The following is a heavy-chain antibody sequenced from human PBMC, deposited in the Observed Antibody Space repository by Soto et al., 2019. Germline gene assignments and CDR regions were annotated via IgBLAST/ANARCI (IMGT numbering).Heavy chain of an antibody. CDR1: RFTFSSYA. D-gene: IGHD2-15*01. CDR2: ISAGGGST. J-gene: IGHJ6*02. V-gene: IGHV3-23*04. Sequence: EVQLVESGGGLVQPGGSLRLSCAASRFTFSSYAMSWVRQAPGKGLEWVSSISAGGGSTYYADSVKGRFTISRDNSKNTLYLQMNSLRAEDTALYYCAKGAAFYYYYGMDVWGQGTTVTVSS. CDR3: AKGAAFYYYYGMDV.